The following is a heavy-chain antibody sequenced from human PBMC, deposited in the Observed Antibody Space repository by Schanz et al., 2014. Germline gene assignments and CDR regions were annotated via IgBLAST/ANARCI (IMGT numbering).Heavy chain of an antibody. D-gene: IGHD2-2*01. CDR2: INSDGTKR. CDR3: ARESSNDIVLVPGAVFDH. CDR1: GFSFTTYA. J-gene: IGHJ4*02. Sequence: VQLVQSGGGLVQPGGSLRLSCASSGFSFTTYAMSWVRQAPGKGLEWVAFINSDGTKRFYADSVKSRFTISRDNSRNTLYLQMNSLRAEDTAVYYCARESSNDIVLVPGAVFDHWGQGILVTVSS. V-gene: IGHV3-33*08.